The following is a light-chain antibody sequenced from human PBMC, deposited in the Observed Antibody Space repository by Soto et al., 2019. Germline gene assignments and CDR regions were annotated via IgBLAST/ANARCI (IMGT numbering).Light chain of an antibody. CDR3: CSYAGSYSFV. CDR2: DVS. Sequence: QSVLTQPRSVSGSPGQSVTISCTGTSSDVGSYNYVSWYRQHPDKAPKLIIYDVSQRPSGVPDRFSGSKSGNTDSLTISGLQAEDEAEYCCCSYAGSYSFVFGTGTKLTVL. J-gene: IGLJ1*01. CDR1: SSDVGSYNY. V-gene: IGLV2-11*01.